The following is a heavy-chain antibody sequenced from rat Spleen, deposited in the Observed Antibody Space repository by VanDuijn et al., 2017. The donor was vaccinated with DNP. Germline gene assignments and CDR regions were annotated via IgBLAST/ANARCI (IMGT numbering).Heavy chain of an antibody. V-gene: IGHV5-31*01. D-gene: IGHD1-12*02. CDR3: ARHPIHYYYDGEGDYFDY. CDR1: GFTFNNYW. CDR2: ISTSGGSS. J-gene: IGHJ2*01. Sequence: EVQLVESGGDLVQPGRSLKLSCVASGFTFNNYWMTWIRQVPGKGLEWVASISTSGGSSYYSDSVKGRFTISRDNAKSTLYLQMNSLRSEDTATYYCARHPIHYYYDGEGDYFDYWGQGVMVTVSS.